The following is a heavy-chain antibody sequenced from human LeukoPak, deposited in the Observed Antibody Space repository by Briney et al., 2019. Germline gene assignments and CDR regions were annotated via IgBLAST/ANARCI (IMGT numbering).Heavy chain of an antibody. J-gene: IGHJ4*02. D-gene: IGHD3-22*01. V-gene: IGHV4-39*07. CDR3: ARDLAYYYDSSGNYYFDY. Sequence: SETLSLTCTVSGGSISSSSYYWGWIRQPPGKGLEWIGSIYYSGSTYYNPSLKSRVTISVDTSKNQFSLKLSSVTAADMAVYYCARDLAYYYDSSGNYYFDYWGQGTLVAVSS. CDR2: IYYSGST. CDR1: GGSISSSSYY.